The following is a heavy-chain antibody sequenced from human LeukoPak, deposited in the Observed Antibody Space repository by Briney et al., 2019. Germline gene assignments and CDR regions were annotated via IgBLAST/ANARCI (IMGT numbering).Heavy chain of an antibody. V-gene: IGHV4-39*07. J-gene: IGHJ3*02. CDR2: IYYSGST. Sequence: SETLSLTCTVSGGSISSSSYYWGWIRQPPGKGLEWIGSIYYSGSTYHNPSLKSRVTISVDTSKNQFSLKLSSVTAADTAVYYCARGNYGSGSYSTPDAFDIWGQGTMVTVSS. CDR1: GGSISSSSYY. CDR3: ARGNYGSGSYSTPDAFDI. D-gene: IGHD3-10*01.